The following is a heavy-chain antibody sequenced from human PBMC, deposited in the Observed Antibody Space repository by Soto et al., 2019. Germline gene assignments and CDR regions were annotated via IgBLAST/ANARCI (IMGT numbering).Heavy chain of an antibody. J-gene: IGHJ6*02. CDR3: ARDADYSGSYFLYYYYGMDV. V-gene: IGHV1-69*13. Sequence: GASVKVSCKASGGTFSSYAISWVRQAPGQGLEWMGGIIPIFGTANYAQKFQGRVTITADESTSTAYMELSSLRSEDTAVYYCARDADYSGSYFLYYYYGMDVWGQGTTVTVSS. D-gene: IGHD1-26*01. CDR2: IIPIFGTA. CDR1: GGTFSSYA.